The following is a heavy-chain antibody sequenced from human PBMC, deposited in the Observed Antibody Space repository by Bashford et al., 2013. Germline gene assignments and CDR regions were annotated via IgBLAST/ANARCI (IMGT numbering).Heavy chain of an antibody. D-gene: IGHD2-2*01. J-gene: IGHJ4*02. Sequence: ASVKVSCKASGYTFTSYDINWVRQATGQGLEWMGWMNPNSGNTGYAQKFQGRVTITADKSTSTAYMELSSLRSEDTAVYYCARDGCSSTSCYAWFDYWGQGTLVTVSS. V-gene: IGHV1-8*01. CDR2: MNPNSGNT. CDR1: GYTFTSYD. CDR3: ARDGCSSTSCYAWFDY.